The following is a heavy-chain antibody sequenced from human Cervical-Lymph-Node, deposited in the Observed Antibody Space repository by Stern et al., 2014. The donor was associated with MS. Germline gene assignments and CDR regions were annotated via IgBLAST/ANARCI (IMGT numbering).Heavy chain of an antibody. CDR3: ARAAGILDF. CDR1: GYTFTSYG. J-gene: IGHJ4*02. D-gene: IGHD1-1*01. CDR2: ISAYNGNT. V-gene: IGHV1-18*01. Sequence: QVQLVQSGTEVKKPGASVKVSCEASGYTFTSYGISWGRQAPGQGLEWMGWISAYNGNTNYEQKFQDRVTMTTDTSTSTVYMELRNLRSDDAALYYCARAAGILDFWGQGTLVTVSS.